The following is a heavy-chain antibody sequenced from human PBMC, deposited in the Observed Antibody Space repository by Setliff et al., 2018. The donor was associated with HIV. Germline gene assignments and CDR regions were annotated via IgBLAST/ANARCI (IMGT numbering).Heavy chain of an antibody. V-gene: IGHV4-39*07. J-gene: IGHJ5*02. CDR2: IYQSGSI. CDR1: GGSISSSDYY. Sequence: SETLSLTCAVSGGSISSSDYYWGWIRQPPEKGPQWIGSIYQSGSIYYNPSLQSRVTISVDSSKNQFSLNLFSVTAADTAVYYCARPRRVRSRAWYWFDIWGQGTLVTVSS. D-gene: IGHD6-19*01. CDR3: ARPRRVRSRAWYWFDI.